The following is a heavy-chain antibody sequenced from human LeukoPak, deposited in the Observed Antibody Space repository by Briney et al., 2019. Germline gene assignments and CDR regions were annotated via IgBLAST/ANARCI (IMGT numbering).Heavy chain of an antibody. CDR3: ARDPAHLFHYYSYGMDV. V-gene: IGHV3-23*01. Sequence: GGSLRLSCAASGFTFSSYAMSWVRQAPGKGLEWVSAISGSGGSTYYADSVKGRFTISRDNAKNSLYLQMNSLRAEDTAVYSCARDPAHLFHYYSYGMDVWGQGTTVTVSS. J-gene: IGHJ6*02. D-gene: IGHD2-21*01. CDR2: ISGSGGST. CDR1: GFTFSSYA.